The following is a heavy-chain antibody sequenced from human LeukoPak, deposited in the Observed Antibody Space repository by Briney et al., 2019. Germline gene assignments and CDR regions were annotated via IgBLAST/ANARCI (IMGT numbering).Heavy chain of an antibody. CDR2: ISSSSSYI. D-gene: IGHD3-16*02. CDR3: ARDRPMIAANFTYYDYVWGSYRPNAFDI. V-gene: IGHV3-21*01. J-gene: IGHJ3*02. CDR1: GFTFSSYS. Sequence: GGSLRLSCAASGFTFSSYSMNWVRQAPGKGLEWVSSISSSSSYIYYADSVKGRFTISRDNAKNSLYLQMNSLRAEDTAVYYCARDRPMIAANFTYYDYVWGSYRPNAFDIWGQGTMVTVSS.